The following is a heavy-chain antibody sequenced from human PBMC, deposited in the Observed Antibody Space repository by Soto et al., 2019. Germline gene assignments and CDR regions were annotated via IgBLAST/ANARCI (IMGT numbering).Heavy chain of an antibody. Sequence: GGSLRLSCAASGLTFSTYSMNWVRQAPGKGLEWVSSISSSSDYIYYAESVRGRFSISRDNAKNSLYLHMNSLRAEDTAVYYCARDPGRGGAYNVDYWGQGTLVTVSS. D-gene: IGHD1-1*01. CDR3: ARDPGRGGAYNVDY. CDR1: GLTFSTYS. J-gene: IGHJ4*02. V-gene: IGHV3-21*01. CDR2: ISSSSDYI.